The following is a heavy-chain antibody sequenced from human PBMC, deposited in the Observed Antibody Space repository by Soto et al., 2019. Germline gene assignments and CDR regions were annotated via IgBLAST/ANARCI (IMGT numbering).Heavy chain of an antibody. D-gene: IGHD2-15*01. CDR1: GFTFSSNW. Sequence: GGSLRLSCAASGFTFSSNWMHWVRQAPGEGLVWVSRINGDGSFTSYADSVKGRFTISRDNAKNTVYLQMNSLRVEDTAVYYCGRVDYCSGGSCYSGAEYFQHWGQGTLVTVSS. V-gene: IGHV3-74*01. CDR2: INGDGSFT. J-gene: IGHJ1*01. CDR3: GRVDYCSGGSCYSGAEYFQH.